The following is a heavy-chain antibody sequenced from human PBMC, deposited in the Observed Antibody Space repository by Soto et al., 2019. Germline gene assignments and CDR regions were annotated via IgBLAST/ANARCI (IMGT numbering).Heavy chain of an antibody. CDR2: INHSGST. D-gene: IGHD3-10*01. Sequence: SETLSLTCAVYGGSFSGYYWSWIRQPPGKGLEWIGEINHSGSTNYNPSLKSRVTISVDTSKNQFSLKLSSVTAADTAVYYCARGARLITMVRGVMLANYGMDVWGQGTTVTVSS. CDR1: GGSFSGYY. J-gene: IGHJ6*02. CDR3: ARGARLITMVRGVMLANYGMDV. V-gene: IGHV4-34*01.